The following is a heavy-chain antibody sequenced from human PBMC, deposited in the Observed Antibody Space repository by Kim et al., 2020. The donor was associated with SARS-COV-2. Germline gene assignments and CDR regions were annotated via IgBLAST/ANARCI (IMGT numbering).Heavy chain of an antibody. V-gene: IGHV1-2*02. D-gene: IGHD2-15*01. Sequence: ASVKVSCKASGYTFTNYYIHWVRQAPGQGLEWMGWINTNSGDTNYAQKFQGKVTMTRDTSITTAYVELSIVTSDDTAVYYCHVVSTTDIFDIWGQGTMVTVSS. CDR1: GYTFTNYY. CDR2: INTNSGDT. J-gene: IGHJ3*02. CDR3: HVVSTTDIFDI.